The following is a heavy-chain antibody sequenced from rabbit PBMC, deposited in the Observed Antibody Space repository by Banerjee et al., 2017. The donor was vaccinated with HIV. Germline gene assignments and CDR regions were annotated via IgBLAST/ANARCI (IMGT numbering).Heavy chain of an antibody. Sequence: QEQLVESGWGLVTLGGSLKLSCKASGIDFRSYGISWVRQAPGKGLELIACIYNSGSGATYYASWAKGRFTISRSTSLNTVDLKMTSLTAADTATYFCAREGWYAFNLWGPGTLVTVS. D-gene: IGHD4-2*01. J-gene: IGHJ4*01. CDR2: IYNSGSGAT. CDR3: AREGWYAFNL. CDR1: GIDFRSYG. V-gene: IGHV1S43*01.